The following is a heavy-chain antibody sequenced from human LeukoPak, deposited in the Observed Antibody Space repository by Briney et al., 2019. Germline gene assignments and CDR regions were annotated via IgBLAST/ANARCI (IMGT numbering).Heavy chain of an antibody. V-gene: IGHV4-31*03. CDR2: IYYSGST. CDR1: GGSISSGGYY. D-gene: IGHD1-7*01. CDR3: ARVVGGDWNYDDWFDP. J-gene: IGHJ5*02. Sequence: SETLSLTCTVSGGSISSGGYYWSWIRQHPGKGLEWFGYIYYSGSTYYNPSLKSRVTISVDTSKNQFSLKLSSVTAADTAVYYCARVVGGDWNYDDWFDPWGQGTLVTVSS.